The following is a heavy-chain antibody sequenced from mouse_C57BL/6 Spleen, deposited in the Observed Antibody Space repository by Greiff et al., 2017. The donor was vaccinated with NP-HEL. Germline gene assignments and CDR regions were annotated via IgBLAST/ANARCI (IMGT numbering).Heavy chain of an antibody. CDR3: ALYYYGSSYGRYFDV. D-gene: IGHD1-1*01. CDR2: IYPRSGNT. J-gene: IGHJ1*03. V-gene: IGHV1-81*01. Sequence: VQLQQSGAELARPGASVKLSCKASGYTFTSYGISWVKQRTGQGLEWIGEIYPRSGNTYYNEKFKGKATLTADKSSSTAYMELRSLTSEDSAVYFCALYYYGSSYGRYFDVWGTGTTVTVSS. CDR1: GYTFTSYG.